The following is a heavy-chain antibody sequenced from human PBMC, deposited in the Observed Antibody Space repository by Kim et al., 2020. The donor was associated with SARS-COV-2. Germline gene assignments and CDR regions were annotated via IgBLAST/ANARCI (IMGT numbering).Heavy chain of an antibody. V-gene: IGHV3-23*01. CDR2: ITGSGGDT. CDR1: GFTFSSFV. D-gene: IGHD2-15*01. J-gene: IGHJ1*01. CDR3: AKDLCGQGGGSCYHH. Sequence: GGSLRLSCAASGFTFSSFVMTWVRQAPGKGPEWVSDITGSGGDTYYRDSVKGRFTVSRDNSKNTLYLQMNSLRTEDTAVYYCAKDLCGQGGGSCYHHWG.